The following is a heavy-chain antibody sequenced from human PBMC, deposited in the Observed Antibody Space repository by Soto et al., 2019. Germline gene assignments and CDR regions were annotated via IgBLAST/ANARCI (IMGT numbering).Heavy chain of an antibody. J-gene: IGHJ6*02. V-gene: IGHV3-23*01. CDR2: ISGSGGTT. CDR1: GFTFSSYA. CDR3: AKDRGTSIDVHRYFHYYGMDV. D-gene: IGHD2-2*01. Sequence: PGGSLELSCAASGFTFSSYAMTGSRKDQGQGLERVASISGSGGTTNYADSVKGRFTISRDNSKNTAYLQMNSLRAEDTAVYYCAKDRGTSIDVHRYFHYYGMDVWGQGTTVTVPS.